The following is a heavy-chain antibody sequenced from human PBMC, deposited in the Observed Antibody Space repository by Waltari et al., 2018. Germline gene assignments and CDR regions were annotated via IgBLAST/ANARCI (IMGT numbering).Heavy chain of an antibody. CDR3: AKDSLRFLEWLLFDY. J-gene: IGHJ4*02. CDR1: GFTFSSYA. CDR2: ISGSGGST. Sequence: EVQLLESGGGLVQPGGSLRLSCAASGFTFSSYAMSWVRQAPGKGLVWFSAISGSGGSTYYADSVKGRFTISRDNSKNTLYLQMNSLRAEDTAVYYCAKDSLRFLEWLLFDYWGQGTLVTVSS. D-gene: IGHD3-3*01. V-gene: IGHV3-23*01.